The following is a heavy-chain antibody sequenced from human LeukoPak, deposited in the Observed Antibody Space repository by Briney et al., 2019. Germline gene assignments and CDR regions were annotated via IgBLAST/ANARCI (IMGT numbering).Heavy chain of an antibody. CDR1: GFTFSSYA. CDR3: ASDLGRIAAYSSSFDY. V-gene: IGHV3-23*01. Sequence: GGSLRLSCAASGFTFSSYAMGWVRQAPGKGLEWVSRISGSGGSTFYADSVKGRFTISRDNSKNTLYLQMNSLRAEDTAVYYCASDLGRIAAYSSSFDYWGQGTLVTVSS. D-gene: IGHD6-13*01. J-gene: IGHJ4*02. CDR2: ISGSGGST.